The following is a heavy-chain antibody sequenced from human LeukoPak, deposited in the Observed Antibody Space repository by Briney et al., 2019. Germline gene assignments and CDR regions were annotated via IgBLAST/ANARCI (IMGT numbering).Heavy chain of an antibody. CDR1: GFMFSSYG. CDR2: IRFDGSDK. V-gene: IGHV3-30*02. CDR3: AKAAGYCSGGSCLTDAFDI. D-gene: IGHD2-15*01. Sequence: GGSLRLSCAASGFMFSSYGMHWVRQAPGEGLEWVALIRFDGSDKYYAESVKGRFSISRDNSNNTLFLQMSSLKIEDTAVYYCAKAAGYCSGGSCLTDAFDIWGQGTMVTVSS. J-gene: IGHJ3*02.